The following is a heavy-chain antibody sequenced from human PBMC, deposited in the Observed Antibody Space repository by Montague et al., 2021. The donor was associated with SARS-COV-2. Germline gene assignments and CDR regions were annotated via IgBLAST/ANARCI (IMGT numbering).Heavy chain of an antibody. J-gene: IGHJ2*01. CDR2: INHSGST. D-gene: IGHD6-19*01. CDR1: GASLSSYY. V-gene: IGHV4-34*01. CDR3: ARRSGCYWYWDFDP. Sequence: SETLSLTCAVYGASLSSYYWSWIRQPPGKGLEWIAEINHSGSTNXXPSLKSRVTISIDTSKSHVSLKLRSLTAADTAVYYCARRSGCYWYWDFDPWGRGSLVTVSS.